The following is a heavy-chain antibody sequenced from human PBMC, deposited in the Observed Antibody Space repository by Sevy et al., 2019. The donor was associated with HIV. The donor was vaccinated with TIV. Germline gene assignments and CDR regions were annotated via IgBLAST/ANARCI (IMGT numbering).Heavy chain of an antibody. CDR1: GFTFSNTW. CDR2: IKSKTDGGTT. J-gene: IGHJ4*02. D-gene: IGHD2-2*01. V-gene: IGHV3-15*01. Sequence: GGSLRLSCAASGFTFSNTWMNWVRQAPGKGLEWVGRIKSKTDGGTTDYAAPVKGRFTISGNESKNTSYQQMNSLKTGDTAVYYCTTDDIVVVPVAKREGPSGPDWGKGTLVTVSS. CDR3: TTDDIVVVPVAKREGPSGPD.